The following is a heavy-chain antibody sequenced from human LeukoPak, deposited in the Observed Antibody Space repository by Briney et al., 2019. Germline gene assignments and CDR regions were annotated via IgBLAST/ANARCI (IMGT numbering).Heavy chain of an antibody. Sequence: PGGSLRLSCATSGFTFSNAWMNWVRHAPGKGLEWVGRIRSNSDGGTIDYAAPVKGRFTLSRDDSKNTLYLQMNSLQTEDTAVYYCATDFYDSTWGQGTLVTVSS. D-gene: IGHD3-22*01. V-gene: IGHV3-15*07. CDR1: GFTFSNAW. J-gene: IGHJ5*02. CDR3: ATDFYDST. CDR2: IRSNSDGGTI.